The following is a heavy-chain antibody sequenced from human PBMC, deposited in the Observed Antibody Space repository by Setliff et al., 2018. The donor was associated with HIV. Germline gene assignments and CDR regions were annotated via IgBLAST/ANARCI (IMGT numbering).Heavy chain of an antibody. CDR2: ISSKETGGTT. CDR3: AADIPTPLAQIDY. J-gene: IGHJ4*02. D-gene: IGHD2-21*01. Sequence: PGGSLRLSCAGSGFTFSSYSLNWVRQAPGKGLEWVGRISSKETGGTTEYAAPVKGRFTISRDDSKNTLYLQMNTMKTEDTAVYYCAADIPTPLAQIDYWGQGTLVTVSS. CDR1: GFTFSSYS. V-gene: IGHV3-15*01.